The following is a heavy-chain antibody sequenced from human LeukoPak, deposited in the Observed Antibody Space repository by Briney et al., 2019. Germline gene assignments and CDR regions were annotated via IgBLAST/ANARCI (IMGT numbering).Heavy chain of an antibody. Sequence: GGSLRLSCAASGFTFSSYSMNWVRQTPGKGLEWVSLISSSSNYIYYADSVKGRFTISRDNAKNSLYLQMNSLRAEDTAVYYCARGVMVYSTSSLGYWGQGTLVTVSS. V-gene: IGHV3-21*01. D-gene: IGHD6-13*01. CDR3: ARGVMVYSTSSLGY. J-gene: IGHJ4*02. CDR1: GFTFSSYS. CDR2: ISSSSNYI.